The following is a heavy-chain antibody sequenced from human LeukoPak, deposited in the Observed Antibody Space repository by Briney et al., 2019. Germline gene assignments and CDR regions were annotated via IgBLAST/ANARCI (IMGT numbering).Heavy chain of an antibody. CDR1: GYTFTGCY. D-gene: IGHD1-26*01. CDR3: AREVVGATNAFDI. J-gene: IGHJ3*02. Sequence: GASVKVSCKASGYTFTGCYMHWVRQAPGQGLEWMGWINPNSGGTNYAQKLQGRVTMTTDTSTSTAYMELRSLRSDDTAVYYCAREVVGATNAFDIWGQGTMVTVSS. V-gene: IGHV1-2*02. CDR2: INPNSGGT.